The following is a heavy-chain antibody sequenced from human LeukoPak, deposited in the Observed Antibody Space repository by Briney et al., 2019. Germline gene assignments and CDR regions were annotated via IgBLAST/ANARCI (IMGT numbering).Heavy chain of an antibody. Sequence: ASVKVSCKASGYTFTSYGISWVRQAPGQGLEWMGWISAYNGNTNYAQKLQGRVTITTDTSTSTAYMELRNLRSDDTAVYYCARKWEFGELSNFDYWGQGTLVTVSS. CDR1: GYTFTSYG. CDR3: ARKWEFGELSNFDY. CDR2: ISAYNGNT. D-gene: IGHD3-10*01. V-gene: IGHV1-18*01. J-gene: IGHJ4*01.